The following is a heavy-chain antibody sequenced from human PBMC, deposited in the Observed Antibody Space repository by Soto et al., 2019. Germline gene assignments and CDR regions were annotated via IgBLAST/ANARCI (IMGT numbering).Heavy chain of an antibody. CDR1: GYSFTIYW. CDR2: IYPVDSDT. V-gene: IGHV5-51*01. J-gene: IGHJ6*02. Sequence: PGESLKISCKGSGYSFTIYWIAWVRQMPGKGLEWMGIIYPVDSDTRYSPSFQGQVTISADKSISTAYLQWCSLRASDTAMYYCARGYCSGGSCYHGMDVWGQGTTVTVSS. CDR3: ARGYCSGGSCYHGMDV. D-gene: IGHD2-15*01.